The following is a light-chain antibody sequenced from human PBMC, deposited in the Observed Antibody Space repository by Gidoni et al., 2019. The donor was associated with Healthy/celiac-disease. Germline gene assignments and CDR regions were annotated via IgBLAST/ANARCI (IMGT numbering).Light chain of an antibody. J-gene: IGKJ2*03. Sequence: DIQITQSPSTLSASVGDRVTITCRASQSISSWLAWYQQKPGKAPKLLMFDASSLESGVPSRVSGSGSGTEFTLTISSLQPDDFATYYCQQYSSYPIYSFGQGTKLEIK. CDR1: QSISSW. V-gene: IGKV1-5*01. CDR3: QQYSSYPIYS. CDR2: DAS.